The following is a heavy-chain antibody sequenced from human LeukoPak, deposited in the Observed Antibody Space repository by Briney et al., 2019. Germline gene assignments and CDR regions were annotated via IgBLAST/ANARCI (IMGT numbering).Heavy chain of an antibody. D-gene: IGHD2-21*01. V-gene: IGHV3-23*01. Sequence: GGSLRLSCAASGFTFSNHAMSWVRQAPGKGLQWVSVISGGGRTTEYADSVKGRFTVSRDNSVNTLSLHMDSLRLEDTAIYYCAKNVVFTRYFDSWGQGTLVTVSS. CDR2: ISGGGRTT. CDR3: AKNVVFTRYFDS. J-gene: IGHJ4*02. CDR1: GFTFSNHA.